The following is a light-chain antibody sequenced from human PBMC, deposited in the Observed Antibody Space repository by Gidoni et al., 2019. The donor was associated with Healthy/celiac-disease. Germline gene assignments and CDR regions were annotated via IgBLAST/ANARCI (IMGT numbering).Light chain of an antibody. J-gene: IGKJ3*01. Sequence: EIVLTQSPGTLSLSQGERATLSCRASQSVSSSYLAWYQQKPGQAPRLLIYGASSRATGIPDRFSGSGSGTDFTLTISRLEPEDFAVYYCHQYGSSPLFTFXPXTKVDIK. CDR1: QSVSSSY. V-gene: IGKV3-20*01. CDR2: GAS. CDR3: HQYGSSPLFT.